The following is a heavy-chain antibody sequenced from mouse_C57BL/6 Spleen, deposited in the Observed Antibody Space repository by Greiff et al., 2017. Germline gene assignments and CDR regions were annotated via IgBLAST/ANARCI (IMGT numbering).Heavy chain of an antibody. CDR1: GFTFSDYY. D-gene: IGHD2-1*01. CDR2: INYDGSST. J-gene: IGHJ3*01. V-gene: IGHV5-16*01. CDR3: ARDDGNYGGFAY. Sequence: DVQLVESEGGLVQPGSSMKLSCTASGFTFSDYYMAWVRQVPEKGLEWVANINYDGSSTYYLESLKSRFIISRDNAKNILYLQMSSLKSEDTATYYCARDDGNYGGFAYWGQGTLVTVSA.